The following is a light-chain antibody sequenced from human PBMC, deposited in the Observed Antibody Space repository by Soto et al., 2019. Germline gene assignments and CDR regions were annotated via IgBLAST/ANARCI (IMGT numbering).Light chain of an antibody. Sequence: EIVLTQSPGTLSLSPGERATLSCRASQSITSNFLAWYQQKPGQAPRLLIYGASTRAAGVPDSFSGSGSGPDFTLTITRLEPEDFAVYYCQQYGRSPLMYTFGQGTKLGVK. J-gene: IGKJ2*01. CDR3: QQYGRSPLMYT. CDR2: GAS. V-gene: IGKV3-20*01. CDR1: QSITSNF.